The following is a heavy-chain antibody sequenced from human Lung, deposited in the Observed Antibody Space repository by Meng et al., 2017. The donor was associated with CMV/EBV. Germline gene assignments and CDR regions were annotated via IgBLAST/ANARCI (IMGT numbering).Heavy chain of an antibody. CDR1: RASISSFY. CDR2: VSDSGSA. D-gene: IGHD1-1*01. V-gene: IGHV4-59*01. Sequence: GSLRLXCTISRASISSFYWSWIRQPPGKGLQWIGYVSDSGSAKYNPSLESRGTISRDRSRNQFYLNLNSVTAADTAMYFCARGTGTTQHYFDYWGQGMVVTVSS. CDR3: ARGTGTTQHYFDY. J-gene: IGHJ4*02.